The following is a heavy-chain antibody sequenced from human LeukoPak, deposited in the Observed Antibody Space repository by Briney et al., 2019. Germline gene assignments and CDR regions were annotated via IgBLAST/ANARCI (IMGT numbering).Heavy chain of an antibody. CDR2: ISPSGGGT. CDR1: GVTFRNHG. V-gene: IGHV3-23*01. J-gene: IGHJ4*02. Sequence: PGGSLRLSCAASGVTFRNHGMNWVRQAPGKGLEWVSGISPSGGGTYYADSVKGRFAISRDNSKNTLYLQMGSLRTEDTAVYYCAKERIAVAGTFDYWGQGTLVTVSS. CDR3: AKERIAVAGTFDY. D-gene: IGHD6-19*01.